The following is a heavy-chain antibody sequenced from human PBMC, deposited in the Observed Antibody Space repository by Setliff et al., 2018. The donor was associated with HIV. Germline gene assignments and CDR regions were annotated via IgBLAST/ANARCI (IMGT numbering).Heavy chain of an antibody. Sequence: AGGSLRLSCAASGFTFSDYWMHWVRQAPGKGLVWVSRISPDGSVINYAGSVKGRFTISRDNAKNTLYLQMNGLRAEDTAVYYCVRGIVGASVFNYWGQGTQVTVSS. D-gene: IGHD1-26*01. CDR2: ISPDGSVI. J-gene: IGHJ4*02. V-gene: IGHV3-74*01. CDR3: VRGIVGASVFNY. CDR1: GFTFSDYW.